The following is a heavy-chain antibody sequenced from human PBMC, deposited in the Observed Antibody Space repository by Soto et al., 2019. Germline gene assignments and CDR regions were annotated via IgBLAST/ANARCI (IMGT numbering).Heavy chain of an antibody. CDR3: AKGDLSYYGSGSYYPNPFDY. V-gene: IGHV3-23*01. D-gene: IGHD3-10*01. Sequence: GGSLRLSCAASGFTFSSYAMSWVRQAPGKGLEWVSAISGSGGSTYYADSVKGRFTISRDNSKNTLYLQMNSLRAEDTAVYYCAKGDLSYYGSGSYYPNPFDYWGQGTLVTVSS. CDR2: ISGSGGST. CDR1: GFTFSSYA. J-gene: IGHJ4*02.